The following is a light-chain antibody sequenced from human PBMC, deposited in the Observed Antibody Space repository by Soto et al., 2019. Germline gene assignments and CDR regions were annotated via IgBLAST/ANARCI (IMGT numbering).Light chain of an antibody. CDR1: QSVSSSY. CDR2: GAS. J-gene: IGKJ1*01. CDR3: QQYVSSRWT. Sequence: EIVLTQSPGTLSLSPGERATLSCRASQSVSSSYLAWYQQNRGQAPRLLIYGASSRAPGIPGRFGGSGSGTDFTLTISRLEPEDFAVYYCQQYVSSRWTFGQGTKVEIK. V-gene: IGKV3-20*01.